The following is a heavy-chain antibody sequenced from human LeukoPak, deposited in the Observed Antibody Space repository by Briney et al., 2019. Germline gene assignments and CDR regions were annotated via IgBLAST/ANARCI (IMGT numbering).Heavy chain of an antibody. D-gene: IGHD2-2*01. CDR1: GFTFSSYG. Sequence: GGSLRLSCTASGFTFSSYGMHWVRQAPGKGLEWVAVISHDGSNKYYADSVKGRFSISRDNSKNTLFLQMNSLRAEDTAVYYCAKEAQGCSITSCYFDSWGQGTLVTVSS. CDR3: AKEAQGCSITSCYFDS. CDR2: ISHDGSNK. V-gene: IGHV3-30*18. J-gene: IGHJ4*02.